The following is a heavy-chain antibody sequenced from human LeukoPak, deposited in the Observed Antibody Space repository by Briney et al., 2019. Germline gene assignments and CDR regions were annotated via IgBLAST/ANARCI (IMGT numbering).Heavy chain of an antibody. CDR3: AREEYYYDCSGYYPNRYFDY. J-gene: IGHJ4*02. D-gene: IGHD3-22*01. Sequence: GGSLRLSCAASGFTFDDYGMSWVRQAPGKGLEWVSGINWNGGSTGYADSVKGRFTISRDNAKNSLYLQMNSLRAEDTALYYCAREEYYYDCSGYYPNRYFDYWGRGTLVTVSS. CDR1: GFTFDDYG. V-gene: IGHV3-20*04. CDR2: INWNGGST.